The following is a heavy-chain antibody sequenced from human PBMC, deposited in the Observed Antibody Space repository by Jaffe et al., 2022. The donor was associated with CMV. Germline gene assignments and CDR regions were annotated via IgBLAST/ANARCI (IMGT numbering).Heavy chain of an antibody. CDR3: ARDSSGSYLRLDAFDI. J-gene: IGHJ3*02. CDR1: GFTFSSYS. CDR2: ISSSSSYI. Sequence: EVQLVESGGGLVKPGGSLRLSCAASGFTFSSYSMNWVRQAPGKGLEWVSSISSSSSYIYYADSVKGRFTISRDNAKNSLYLQMNSLRAEDTAVYYCARDSSGSYLRLDAFDIWGQGTMVTVSS. V-gene: IGHV3-21*01. D-gene: IGHD1-26*01.